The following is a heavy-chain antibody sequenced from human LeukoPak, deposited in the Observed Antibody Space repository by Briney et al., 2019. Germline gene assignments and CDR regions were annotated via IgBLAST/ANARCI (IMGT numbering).Heavy chain of an antibody. V-gene: IGHV3-64D*09. CDR1: GFTFSSYD. CDR3: VKGGYSSGWFPYSFDH. D-gene: IGHD6-19*01. CDR2: ISSNGGTT. Sequence: GGSLRLSCSASGFTFSSYDMFWVRQAPGKGLEYVSVISSNGGTTYYADSVKGRFTISRDNSKNTLYLQMTSLRPEDTAVYYCVKGGYSSGWFPYSFDHWGQGTLVTVSS. J-gene: IGHJ4*02.